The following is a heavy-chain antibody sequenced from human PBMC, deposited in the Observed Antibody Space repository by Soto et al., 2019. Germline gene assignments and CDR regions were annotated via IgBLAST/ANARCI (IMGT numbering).Heavy chain of an antibody. CDR2: ISAYTDNT. D-gene: IGHD3-22*01. Sequence: ASVKDSCKAAGDTFTSYGISWVRQAPGQGLEWMGWISAYTDNTNYAQNLQGRVTMTTDTSTSTAYMALRSLRSDDTAVYYCARDRGYYDSSGYYRHGAFDIWGQ. V-gene: IGHV1-18*01. CDR1: GDTFTSYG. CDR3: ARDRGYYDSSGYYRHGAFDI. J-gene: IGHJ3*02.